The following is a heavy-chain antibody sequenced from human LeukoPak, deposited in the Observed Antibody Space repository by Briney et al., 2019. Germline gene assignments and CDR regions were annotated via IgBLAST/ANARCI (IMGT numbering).Heavy chain of an antibody. CDR3: AREASGGNDYYYYYGMDV. J-gene: IGHJ6*02. CDR2: IYYSGST. D-gene: IGHD3-10*01. CDR1: GGSISSYY. V-gene: IGHV4-59*01. Sequence: SETLSLTCTVSGGSISSYYWSWIRQPPGKGLGWIGYIYYSGSTNYNPSLKSRVTISVDTSKNQFSLKLSSVTAADTAVYYCAREASGGNDYYYYYGMDVWGQGTTVTVSS.